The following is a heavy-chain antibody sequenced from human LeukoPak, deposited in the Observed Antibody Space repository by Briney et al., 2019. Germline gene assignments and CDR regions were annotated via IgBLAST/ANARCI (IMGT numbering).Heavy chain of an antibody. Sequence: PGGSLRLSCAASGFTFSSYGMHWVRQAPGKGLEWVSGISGSGAKTYYADSVRGRFTISRDNARNTFYIQMTSLRGEDTAVYYCSKDPVQHGNGLYWFDPWGQGTVVTVSS. CDR1: GFTFSSYG. J-gene: IGHJ5*02. D-gene: IGHD1-1*01. CDR3: SKDPVQHGNGLYWFDP. CDR2: ISGSGAKT. V-gene: IGHV3-23*01.